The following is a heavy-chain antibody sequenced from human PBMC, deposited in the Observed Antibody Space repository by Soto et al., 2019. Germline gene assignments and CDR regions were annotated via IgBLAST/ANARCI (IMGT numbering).Heavy chain of an antibody. Sequence: APGHGLEWVGNINEDGSEASYVDSVRGRFTTSRDNAERSVFLQLSSLRVEDTAVYYCARGTSTPGFDYLGQGTLVTVSS. CDR3: ARGTSTPGFDY. V-gene: IGHV3-7*04. D-gene: IGHD1-1*01. CDR2: INEDGSEA. J-gene: IGHJ4*02.